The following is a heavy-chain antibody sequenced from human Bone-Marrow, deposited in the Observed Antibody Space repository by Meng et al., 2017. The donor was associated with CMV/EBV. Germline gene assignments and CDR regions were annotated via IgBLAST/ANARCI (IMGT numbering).Heavy chain of an antibody. J-gene: IGHJ6*02. Sequence: GESLKISCAASGFPFSSYGVHWVRQAPGKGLEWVAVISFDGSNKYYADSVKGRFTISRDNSKNTLYLQMNSLRAEDTAVYYCARDYTAISNYYYGMDVWGQGTTVTVSS. V-gene: IGHV3-30*03. D-gene: IGHD5-18*01. CDR2: ISFDGSNK. CDR3: ARDYTAISNYYYGMDV. CDR1: GFPFSSYG.